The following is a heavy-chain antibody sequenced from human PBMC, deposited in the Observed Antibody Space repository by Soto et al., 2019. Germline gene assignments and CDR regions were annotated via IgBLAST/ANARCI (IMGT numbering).Heavy chain of an antibody. D-gene: IGHD3-3*01. CDR3: TRELDWLLLDY. CDR2: VSHDGAFT. J-gene: IGHJ4*02. Sequence: EVQLVESGGALVQPGGSLRLSCVASGFSFSNYVMHWVRQVPGKGLVWVSRVSHDGAFTTYADSVKGRFTISRDNSKNKLYLQMNSLRADDTAVYYCTRELDWLLLDYWGQGTLVTVSS. V-gene: IGHV3-74*01. CDR1: GFSFSNYV.